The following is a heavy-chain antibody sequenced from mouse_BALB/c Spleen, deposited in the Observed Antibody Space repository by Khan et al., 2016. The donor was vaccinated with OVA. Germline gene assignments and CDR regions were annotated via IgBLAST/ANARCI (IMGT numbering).Heavy chain of an antibody. CDR1: GYTFINYW. CDR3: ARRGLRLDFDY. V-gene: IGHV1-7*01. CDR2: INPSTGYT. Sequence: QVQLQQSGAELAKPGASVKMSCKASGYTFINYWIRWVKQRPGQGLEWIGYINPSTGYTEYNQNFKDKATLTADKASSTAYMQLSSLTSEDSAVYYCARRGLRLDFDYWGQGTTLTVSS. D-gene: IGHD1-1*01. J-gene: IGHJ2*01.